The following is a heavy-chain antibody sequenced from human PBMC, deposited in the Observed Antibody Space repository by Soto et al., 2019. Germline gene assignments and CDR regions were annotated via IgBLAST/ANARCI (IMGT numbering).Heavy chain of an antibody. D-gene: IGHD4-17*01. V-gene: IGHV4-30-4*01. Sequence: ASETLSLTCTVSGGSISSGDYYWSWIRQPPGKGLEWIGYIYYSGSTYYNPSLKSRVTISVDTSKNQFSLKLSSVTAADTAVYYCARDSGDYWGLGFFDYWGQGTLVTVSS. CDR3: ARDSGDYWGLGFFDY. CDR2: IYYSGST. J-gene: IGHJ4*02. CDR1: GGSISSGDYY.